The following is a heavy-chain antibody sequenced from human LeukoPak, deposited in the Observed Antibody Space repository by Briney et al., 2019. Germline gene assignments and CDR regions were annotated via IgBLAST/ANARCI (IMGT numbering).Heavy chain of an antibody. CDR3: ARDQGYDTFDY. V-gene: IGHV1-2*02. CDR1: GYTFTSYA. CDR2: ISAYNGNT. Sequence: ASVKVSCKASGYTFTSYAMTWVRQAPGQGLEWMGWISAYNGNTNYAQKFQGRITMTRDTSISTAYMELSRLRSDDTAVYYCARDQGYDTFDYWGQGTLVTVSS. J-gene: IGHJ4*02. D-gene: IGHD5-12*01.